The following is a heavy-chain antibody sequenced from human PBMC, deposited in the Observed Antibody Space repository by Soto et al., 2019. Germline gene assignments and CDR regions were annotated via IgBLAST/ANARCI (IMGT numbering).Heavy chain of an antibody. CDR3: AKDQASGQGSFDS. V-gene: IGHV3-30*18. Sequence: GGSLRLSCAASGFTFNIYGIHWVRQAPDKGLEWVALISYDGSNQYYADSVKGRFTISRDNSKNTLFLQMNSLRADDTAVYYCAKDQASGQGSFDSWGQGTLVTVSS. J-gene: IGHJ4*02. CDR1: GFTFNIYG. CDR2: ISYDGSNQ.